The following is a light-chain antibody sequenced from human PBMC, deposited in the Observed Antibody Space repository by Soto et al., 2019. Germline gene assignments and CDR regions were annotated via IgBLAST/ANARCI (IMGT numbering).Light chain of an antibody. CDR3: SSYTTSGTPV. CDR2: EVS. J-gene: IGLJ3*02. Sequence: QSALTQPASVSGSPGQSITISCTGTSSDVGGYNYLSWYQQHPGKAPKVMIYEVSNRPSGVSNRFSGSKSGNTASLTISWLQAEYEADYFCSSYTTSGTPVFGGGTKVTVL. V-gene: IGLV2-14*01. CDR1: SSDVGGYNY.